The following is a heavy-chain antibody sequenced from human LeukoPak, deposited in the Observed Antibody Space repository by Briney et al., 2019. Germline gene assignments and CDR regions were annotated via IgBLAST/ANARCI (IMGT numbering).Heavy chain of an antibody. V-gene: IGHV4-59*01. D-gene: IGHD6-19*01. CDR2: IYYSGST. Sequence: PSETLSLTCTVSGGSISSYYWSWIRQPPGKGLEWIGYIYYSGSTNYNPSLKSRVTISVDTSKNQFSLKLSSVTAADTAVYYCARGYGSGWYGYWGQGTLVTVSS. J-gene: IGHJ4*02. CDR1: GGSISSYY. CDR3: ARGYGSGWYGY.